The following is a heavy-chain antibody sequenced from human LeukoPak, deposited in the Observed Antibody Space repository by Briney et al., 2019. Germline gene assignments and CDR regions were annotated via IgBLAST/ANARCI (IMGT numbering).Heavy chain of an antibody. CDR1: GFTFSSYE. D-gene: IGHD3-10*01. CDR2: ISSSGSTI. J-gene: IGHJ4*02. Sequence: PGGSLRLSCAASGFTFSSYEMNWVRQAPGKGLEWVSYISSSGSTIYYADSVKGRFAISRDNAKNSLYLQMNSLRAEDTAVYYCARPRGTYYYGSGHDGFDYWGQGTLVTVSS. CDR3: ARPRGTYYYGSGHDGFDY. V-gene: IGHV3-48*03.